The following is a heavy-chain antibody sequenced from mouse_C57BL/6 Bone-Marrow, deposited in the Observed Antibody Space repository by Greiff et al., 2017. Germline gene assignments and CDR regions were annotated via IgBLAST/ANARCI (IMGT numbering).Heavy chain of an antibody. J-gene: IGHJ2*01. D-gene: IGHD2-5*01. CDR2: INPSNGGT. CDR1: GYTFTSYW. Sequence: VQLQQPGTELVKPGASVKLPCKASGYTFTSYWMHWVKQRPGQALEWIGNINPSNGGTNYNEKFKSKATLTVDKSSSTAYMPLSSLTSADSAVYYCARKDYSNFYYFDYWGQGTTLTVSS. V-gene: IGHV1-53*01. CDR3: ARKDYSNFYYFDY.